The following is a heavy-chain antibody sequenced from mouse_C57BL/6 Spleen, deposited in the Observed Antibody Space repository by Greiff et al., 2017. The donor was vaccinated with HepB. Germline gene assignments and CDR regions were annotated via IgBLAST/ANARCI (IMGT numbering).Heavy chain of an antibody. CDR2: IDPSDSET. D-gene: IGHD4-1*01. J-gene: IGHJ2*01. Sequence: VQLQQSGAELVRPGSSVKLSCKASGYTFTSYWMHWVKQRPIQGLEWIGNIDPSDSETHYNQKFKDKATLTVDKSSSTAYMQLSSLTSEDSAVYYCAREGELGRRCFDYWGQGTTLTVSS. CDR3: AREGELGRRCFDY. CDR1: GYTFTSYW. V-gene: IGHV1-52*01.